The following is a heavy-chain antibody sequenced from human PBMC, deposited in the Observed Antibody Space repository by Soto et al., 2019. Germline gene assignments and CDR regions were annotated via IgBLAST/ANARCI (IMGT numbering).Heavy chain of an antibody. D-gene: IGHD4-17*01. CDR1: GFTFSTYA. CDR3: AHPRGYGVFDAYDI. CDR2: LTPSGGET. Sequence: GGSLRLSXASSGFTFSTYAMSWVRQAPGKGLEWVSALTPSGGETYYADSVKGRFTISRDNSMNALYLQMSSLRIEDTAVYYCAHPRGYGVFDAYDIWGQGTMVTVSS. J-gene: IGHJ3*02. V-gene: IGHV3-23*01.